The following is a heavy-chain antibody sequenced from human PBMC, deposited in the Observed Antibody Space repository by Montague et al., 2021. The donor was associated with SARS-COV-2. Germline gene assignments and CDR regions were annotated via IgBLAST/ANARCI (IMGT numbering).Heavy chain of an antibody. CDR1: GFTFSSYE. CDR2: ISYSGGIT. Sequence: SRRLSCAASGFTFSSYEMNWVRQAPGKGLEWLSSISYSGGITNYADSVRGRFTISRDFAKNSLYLQMNSLRAEDTAVYYCVREGSGWFFDYWGQGALVTVSS. V-gene: IGHV3-48*03. CDR3: VREGSGWFFDY. D-gene: IGHD2-15*01. J-gene: IGHJ4*02.